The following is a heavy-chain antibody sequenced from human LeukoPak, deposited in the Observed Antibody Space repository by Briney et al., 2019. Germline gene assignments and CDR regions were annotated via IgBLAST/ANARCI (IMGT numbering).Heavy chain of an antibody. V-gene: IGHV3-23*01. CDR2: ISGSGGST. J-gene: IGHJ4*02. CDR3: AKHEGILGSFCHCYY. D-gene: IGHD2/OR15-2a*01. CDR1: RFTVSRYA. Sequence: GGSLCLSCSVSRFTVSRYAMSWVRQAPGKGLEWVSSISGSGGSTYYGDSVKGRFTISRDNSKNTLTLQMNRLRAEDTAVYYFAKHEGILGSFCHCYYWGQGTLVTVSS.